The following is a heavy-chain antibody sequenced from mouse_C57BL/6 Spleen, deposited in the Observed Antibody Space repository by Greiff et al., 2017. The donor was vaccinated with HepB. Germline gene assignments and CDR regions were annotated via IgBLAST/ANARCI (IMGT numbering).Heavy chain of an antibody. J-gene: IGHJ3*01. D-gene: IGHD1-1*01. CDR3: ARGDYYGSSPFFAY. CDR2: ISGGGGNT. Sequence: EVQRVESGGGLVKPGGSLKLSCAASGFTFSSYTMSWVRQTPEKRLEWVATISGGGGNTYYPDSVKGRFTISRDNAKNTLYLQMSSLRSEDTALYYCARGDYYGSSPFFAYWGQGTLVTVSA. V-gene: IGHV5-9*01. CDR1: GFTFSSYT.